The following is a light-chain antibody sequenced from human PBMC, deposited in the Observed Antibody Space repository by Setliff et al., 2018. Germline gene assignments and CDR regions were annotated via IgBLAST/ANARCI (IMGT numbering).Light chain of an antibody. J-gene: IGLJ1*01. CDR3: MSYTTIRTYV. Sequence: QSALAQPASVSGSPEQSITISCAGTSSDVGAYSHVSWYQQYPGKAPKLMISEVSNRPSGVSYRFSGSKSGNTASLTISGLQAEDEADYYCMSYTTIRTYVFGTGTEGTVL. CDR1: SSDVGAYSH. CDR2: EVS. V-gene: IGLV2-14*01.